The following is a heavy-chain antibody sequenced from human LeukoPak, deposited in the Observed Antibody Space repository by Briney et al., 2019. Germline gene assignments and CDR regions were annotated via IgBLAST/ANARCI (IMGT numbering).Heavy chain of an antibody. V-gene: IGHV3-30*04. CDR2: ISYDGSNK. J-gene: IGHJ4*02. CDR3: ARVWETYFDY. CDR1: GFTFSSYA. D-gene: IGHD1-26*01. Sequence: GGSLRLSCAASGFTFSSYAMHWVRQAPGKGLEWVAVISYDGSNKYYADSVKGRFTISRDNSKNTLYLQMNSLRAEDTAVYYCARVWETYFDYWGQGTLVTVSS.